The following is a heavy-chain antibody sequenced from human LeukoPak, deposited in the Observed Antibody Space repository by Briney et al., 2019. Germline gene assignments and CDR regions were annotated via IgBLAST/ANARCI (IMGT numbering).Heavy chain of an antibody. J-gene: IGHJ4*02. CDR3: ARKRQDWVVAPDDY. Sequence: SETLSLTCSVSGGSISNYYWGWIRQPPGKGLEWIGSIYYSESTYYNPSLKSRVTISVDTSKNQFSLKLSSVTAADTAVYYCARKRQDWVVAPDDYWGQGTLVTVSS. CDR1: GGSISNYY. V-gene: IGHV4-39*01. D-gene: IGHD3/OR15-3a*01. CDR2: IYYSEST.